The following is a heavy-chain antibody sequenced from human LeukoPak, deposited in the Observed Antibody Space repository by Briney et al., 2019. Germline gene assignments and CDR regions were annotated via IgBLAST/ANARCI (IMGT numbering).Heavy chain of an antibody. CDR3: ARLSQWFDP. D-gene: IGHD3-16*02. CDR2: IYYSGST. V-gene: IGHV4-39*01. J-gene: IGHJ5*02. Sequence: SETLSLTCTVSGGSISSSSYYWGWIRQPPGKGLEWIGSIYYSGSTYYNPSLKSRVTISVDTSKNQFSLKLSSVTAADTAVYYCARLSQWFDPWGRGTLVTVSP. CDR1: GGSISSSSYY.